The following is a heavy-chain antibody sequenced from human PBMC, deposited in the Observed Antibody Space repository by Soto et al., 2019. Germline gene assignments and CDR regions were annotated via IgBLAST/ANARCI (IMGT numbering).Heavy chain of an antibody. CDR3: ARQGFGPLHGLVDV. Sequence: QVQLQESGPGLVKPSETLSLSCTVSGGSISSYYWSWFRQSPGKRMEWIGYVHHSWGSSYNPSLQSGVAISLATSKSQFSLKVTSVTAPDTAVYYCARQGFGPLHGLVDVWGQGTTVTVSS. CDR2: VHHSWGS. CDR1: GGSISSYY. J-gene: IGHJ6*02. D-gene: IGHD3-10*01. V-gene: IGHV4-59*08.